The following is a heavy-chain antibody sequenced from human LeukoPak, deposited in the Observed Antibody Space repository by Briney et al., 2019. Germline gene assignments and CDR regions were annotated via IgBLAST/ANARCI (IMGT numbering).Heavy chain of an antibody. V-gene: IGHV5-51*01. CDR1: GYSFTSYW. J-gene: IGHJ5*02. D-gene: IGHD6-13*01. CDR2: IYPGDSDT. CDR3: ARAAADLSSWNWFDP. Sequence: GEFLKISCKGSGYSFTSYWIGWVRQMPGKGLEWMGIIYPGDSDTRYSPSFQGQVTISADKSISTAYLQWSSLKASDTAMYYCARAAADLSSWNWFDPWGQGTLVTVSS.